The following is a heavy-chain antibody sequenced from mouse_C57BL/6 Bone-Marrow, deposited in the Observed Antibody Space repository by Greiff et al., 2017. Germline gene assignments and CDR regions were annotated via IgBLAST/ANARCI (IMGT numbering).Heavy chain of an antibody. CDR3: ASTLIAY. J-gene: IGHJ3*01. V-gene: IGHV1-55*01. Sequence: VQLQQPGAELVKPGASVKMSCKASGYTFTSYWLTWVKQRPGQGLAWIGDIYPGSGSTNYNEQCKSKATLTVDTSCSTAYMQLSSLTSEDSAVNYCASTLIAYWGQGTLVTVSA. CDR2: IYPGSGST. CDR1: GYTFTSYW. D-gene: IGHD6-1*01.